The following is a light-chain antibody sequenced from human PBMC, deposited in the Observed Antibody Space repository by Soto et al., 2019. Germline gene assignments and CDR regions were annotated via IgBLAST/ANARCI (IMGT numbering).Light chain of an antibody. CDR3: HQYDASPRT. CDR1: QSVGRNF. J-gene: IGKJ4*01. V-gene: IGKV3-20*01. Sequence: EIVLTQSPGTLSLSPGESTTLSCRASQSVGRNFLAWYQQKPGRAPRLLIHGASYRATGVPDRFSGSGSETDFTLTISRLEPEDFAVYYCHQYDASPRTFGGGTKVEIK. CDR2: GAS.